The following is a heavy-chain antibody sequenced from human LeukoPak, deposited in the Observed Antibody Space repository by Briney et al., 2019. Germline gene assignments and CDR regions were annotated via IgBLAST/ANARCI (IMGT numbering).Heavy chain of an antibody. D-gene: IGHD3-22*01. CDR3: ARGPYYYDSSGYSPLFDY. CDR2: IGTAGDT. V-gene: IGHV3-13*01. J-gene: IGHJ4*02. CDR1: GFTFSSYD. Sequence: GGSLRLSCAASGFTFSSYDMHWVRQATGKGLEWVSAIGTAGDTYYPGSVKGRFTISRENAKNSLYLQMNSLRAGDTAVYYCARGPYYYDSSGYSPLFDYWGQGTLVTVSS.